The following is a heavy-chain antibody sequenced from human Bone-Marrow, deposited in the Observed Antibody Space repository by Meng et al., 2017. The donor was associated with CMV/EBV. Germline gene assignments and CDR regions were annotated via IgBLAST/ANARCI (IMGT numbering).Heavy chain of an antibody. V-gene: IGHV3-23*01. CDR2: ISGSGGST. Sequence: GESLKISCAASGFTFRSYAMSWVRQAPGKGLEWVSAISGSGGSTYYADSVKGRFTISRDNSKNTLYLQMNSLRAEDTAVYYCARGISHLLLLDYWGQGTLVTVSS. D-gene: IGHD2-2*01. CDR1: GFTFRSYA. CDR3: ARGISHLLLLDY. J-gene: IGHJ4*02.